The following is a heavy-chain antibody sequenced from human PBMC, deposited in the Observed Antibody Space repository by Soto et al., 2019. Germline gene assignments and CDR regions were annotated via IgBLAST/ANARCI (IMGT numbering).Heavy chain of an antibody. D-gene: IGHD3-22*01. Sequence: SETLSLTCTVSGGSISSGGYYWSWIRQHPGKGLEWIGYIYYSGSTYHNPSLKSRVTISVDTSKNQFSLKLSSVTAADTAVYYCARSRAYYYDSSGYPDAFDIWGQGTMVTVSS. V-gene: IGHV4-31*03. CDR1: GGSISSGGYY. CDR3: ARSRAYYYDSSGYPDAFDI. J-gene: IGHJ3*02. CDR2: IYYSGST.